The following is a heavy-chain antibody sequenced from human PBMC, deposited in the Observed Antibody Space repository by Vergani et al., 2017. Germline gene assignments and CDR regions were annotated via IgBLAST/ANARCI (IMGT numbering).Heavy chain of an antibody. J-gene: IGHJ4*02. Sequence: QVKLQESGPGLVKPSETLSLTCTVSGASVNSYYWSWIRKPPGKGLEWMGYVSFRGDTLYDPSVKGRMTISVDTSKNQFYLKLSSVTAAATAVYYCASLSYCSGGSCLYYWDQGTLVTVSS. D-gene: IGHD2-15*01. CDR1: GASVNSYY. CDR3: ASLSYCSGGSCLYY. CDR2: VSFRGDT. V-gene: IGHV4-59*02.